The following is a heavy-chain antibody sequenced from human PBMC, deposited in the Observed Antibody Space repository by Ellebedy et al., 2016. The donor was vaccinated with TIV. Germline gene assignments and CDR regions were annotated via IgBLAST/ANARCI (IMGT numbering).Heavy chain of an antibody. J-gene: IGHJ2*01. Sequence: AASVKVSCKASGYTFTGYGISWVRQAPGQGLEWMGWISVYNGNTNYAQKLQGRVTMTTDTSTSTAYMELRSLRSDDTAVYYCARGRSGSYYSWYFDLWGRGTLVTVSS. CDR1: GYTFTGYG. D-gene: IGHD1-26*01. CDR3: ARGRSGSYYSWYFDL. CDR2: ISVYNGNT. V-gene: IGHV1-18*01.